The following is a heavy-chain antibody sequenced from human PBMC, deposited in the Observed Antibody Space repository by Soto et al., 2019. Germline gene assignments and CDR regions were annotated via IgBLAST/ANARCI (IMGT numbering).Heavy chain of an antibody. CDR2: ISAYNGNT. D-gene: IGHD3-22*01. CDR1: GYTFTSYG. J-gene: IGHJ3*02. CDR3: ARPRTYYYDSSGLDAFDI. Sequence: ASVKVSCNASGYTFTSYGISWVRQAPGQGLEWMGWISAYNGNTNYAQKLQGRVTMTTDTSTSTAYMELRSLRSDDTAVYYCARPRTYYYDSSGLDAFDIWGQGTMVTVS. V-gene: IGHV1-18*04.